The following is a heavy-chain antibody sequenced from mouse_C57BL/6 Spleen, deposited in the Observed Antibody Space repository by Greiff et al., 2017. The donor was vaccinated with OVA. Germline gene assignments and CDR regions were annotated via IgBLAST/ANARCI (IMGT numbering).Heavy chain of an antibody. Sequence: VQLQQSGPELVKPGASVKISCKASGSAFSSSWMNWVKQRHGKGLEWIGRIYPGDGDTNYNGKFKGKATLTADKSSSTAYMQLSSLTSEDSAVYFCARAGSYWYFDVWGTGTTVTVSS. J-gene: IGHJ1*03. CDR1: GSAFSSSW. CDR3: ARAGSYWYFDV. D-gene: IGHD1-1*01. V-gene: IGHV1-82*01. CDR2: IYPGDGDT.